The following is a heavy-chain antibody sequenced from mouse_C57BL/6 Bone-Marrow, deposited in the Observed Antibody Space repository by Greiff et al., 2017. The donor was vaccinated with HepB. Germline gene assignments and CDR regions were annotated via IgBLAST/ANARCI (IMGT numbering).Heavy chain of an antibody. V-gene: IGHV2-3*01. J-gene: IGHJ1*03. Sequence: QVQLKQSGPGLVAPSQSLSITCTVPGFSLTSYGASWVRQPPGKGLEWLGVIWCDGSTNYHSALISRLSISKDNSKSQVFLKLKRLQTDDTATYYCAKTGQFITTVVGWYFDLWCTGTTVTVSS. D-gene: IGHD1-1*01. CDR1: GFSLTSYG. CDR2: IWCDGST. CDR3: AKTGQFITTVVGWYFDL.